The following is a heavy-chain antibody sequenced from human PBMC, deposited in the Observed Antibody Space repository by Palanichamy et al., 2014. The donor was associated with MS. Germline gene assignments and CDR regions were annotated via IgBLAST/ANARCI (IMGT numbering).Heavy chain of an antibody. V-gene: IGHV3-30-3*01. CDR3: ARAYGDYPGHDAFDI. D-gene: IGHD4-17*01. Sequence: QVQLVESGGGVVQPGRSLRLSCAASGFTFSSYAMHWVRQAPGKGLEWVAVISYDGSNKYYADSVKGRFTISRDNSKNTLYLQMNSLRAEDTAVYYCARAYGDYPGHDAFDIWGQGTMVTVSS. CDR2: ISYDGSNK. J-gene: IGHJ3*02. CDR1: GFTFSSYA.